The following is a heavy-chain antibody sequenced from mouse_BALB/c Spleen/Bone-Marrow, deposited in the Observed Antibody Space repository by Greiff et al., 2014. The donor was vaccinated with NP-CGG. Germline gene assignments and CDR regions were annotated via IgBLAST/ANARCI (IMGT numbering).Heavy chain of an antibody. CDR1: GFTFTDYY. CDR2: IRNKAYSYTT. D-gene: IGHD2-3*01. V-gene: IGHV7-3*02. Sequence: DVQLVESGGGLVQPGGSLRLSCATSGFTFTDYYMNWVRQSPGKALEWLGFIRNKAYSYTTEYSASVKGRFTISRDNSQSILYLQMNTLRAEDSATYYCARDMGGLLFDYWGQGTTLTVSS. CDR3: ARDMGGLLFDY. J-gene: IGHJ2*01.